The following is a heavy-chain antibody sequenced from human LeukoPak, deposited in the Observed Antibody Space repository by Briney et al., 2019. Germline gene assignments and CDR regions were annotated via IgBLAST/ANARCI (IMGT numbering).Heavy chain of an antibody. Sequence: GGSLRLSCVASGFTFNTFGMTWVRQAPGKGLEWVSGISDSGGSTYYADPVKGRFTISRDNSKNTVYLQMNSLRAEDTAIYYCAKDSWSFHDAFDIWGQGTIVTVSS. CDR3: AKDSWSFHDAFDI. J-gene: IGHJ3*02. CDR1: GFTFNTFG. D-gene: IGHD2-21*01. CDR2: ISDSGGST. V-gene: IGHV3-23*01.